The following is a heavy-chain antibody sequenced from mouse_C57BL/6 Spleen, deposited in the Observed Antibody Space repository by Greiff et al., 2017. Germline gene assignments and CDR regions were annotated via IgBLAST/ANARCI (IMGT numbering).Heavy chain of an antibody. CDR2: IYPGDGDT. V-gene: IGHV1-80*01. CDR1: GYAFSSYW. J-gene: IGHJ3*01. Sequence: QVQLQQSGAELVKPGASVKISCKASGYAFSSYWMNWVKQRPGKGLEWIGQIYPGDGDTNYHGKFKGKATLTADKSYSTSYMPLSRLTSEDSAVYFCARSRDGYPFAYWGQGTLVTVSA. CDR3: ARSRDGYPFAY. D-gene: IGHD2-3*01.